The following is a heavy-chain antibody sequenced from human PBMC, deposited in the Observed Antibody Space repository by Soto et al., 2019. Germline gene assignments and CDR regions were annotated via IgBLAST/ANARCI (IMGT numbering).Heavy chain of an antibody. J-gene: IGHJ4*02. D-gene: IGHD2-2*02. CDR1: GGTFSSYA. V-gene: IGHV1-69*13. CDR3: ARGSCSSTSCYKEYYFDL. Sequence: SVKVSCKASGGTFSSYAISWVRQAPGQGLEWMGGIIPMFGTSNYAQKFQGRVTITADESTSTAYMELSSLRSEDTAVYYCARGSCSSTSCYKEYYFDLWGQGTLVTVS. CDR2: IIPMFGTS.